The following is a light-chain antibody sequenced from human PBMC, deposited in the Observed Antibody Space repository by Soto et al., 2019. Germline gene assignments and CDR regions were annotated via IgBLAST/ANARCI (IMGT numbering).Light chain of an antibody. CDR1: QSVSNN. V-gene: IGKV3-15*01. J-gene: IGKJ1*01. CDR3: QQYHNWPPVT. Sequence: EIVTTQSPATLSVSPGERATLSCRASQSVSNNLAWYQQRPGQAPRLLIYGASTRATGVPARFSGSGSGTDFTLTISSLQSEDFAVYYCQQYHNWPPVTFGQGTKVDIK. CDR2: GAS.